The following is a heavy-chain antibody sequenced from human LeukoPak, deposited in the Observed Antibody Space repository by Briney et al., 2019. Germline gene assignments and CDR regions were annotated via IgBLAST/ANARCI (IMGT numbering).Heavy chain of an antibody. D-gene: IGHD1-26*01. CDR3: ARAAYSGSYHSDY. CDR2: IYHSGST. J-gene: IGHJ4*02. Sequence: PSQTLSLTCAVSGGSISSGGYSWSWIRRPPGKGLEWIGYIYHSGSTYYNPSLKSRVTISVDRSKNQFSLKLSSVTAADTAVYYCARAAYSGSYHSDYWGQGTLVTVSS. CDR1: GGSISSGGYS. V-gene: IGHV4-30-2*01.